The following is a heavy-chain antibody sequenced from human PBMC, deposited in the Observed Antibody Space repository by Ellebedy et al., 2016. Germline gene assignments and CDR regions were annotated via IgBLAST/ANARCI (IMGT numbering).Heavy chain of an antibody. J-gene: IGHJ6*02. D-gene: IGHD2-2*01. CDR2: ISSSSSNI. V-gene: IGHV3-48*01. CDR1: GFTFSTYS. Sequence: GESLKISCAASGFTFSTYSMNWVRQAPGKGLEWVSYISSSSSNIYYADSVKGRFTISRDNAKNSLYLQMNSLRAEDTAGYHCAREKIVPAAPNDKAYHYYGMDVWGQGTTVTVSS. CDR3: AREKIVPAAPNDKAYHYYGMDV.